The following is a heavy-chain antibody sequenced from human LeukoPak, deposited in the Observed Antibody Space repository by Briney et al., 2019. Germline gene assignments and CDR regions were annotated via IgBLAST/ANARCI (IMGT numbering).Heavy chain of an antibody. CDR2: TYYRSKWYN. CDR1: GDSVSSNSAA. V-gene: IGHV6-1*01. Sequence: SQTLSLTCAISGDSVSSNSAAWNWIRQSPSRGLEWLGRTYYRSKWYNDYAVSVKSRITINPDTSKNQFSLQLNSVTPEDTAVYYCAREGGYCSGGSCKNNWFDPWGQGTLVTVSS. CDR3: AREGGYCSGGSCKNNWFDP. D-gene: IGHD2-15*01. J-gene: IGHJ5*02.